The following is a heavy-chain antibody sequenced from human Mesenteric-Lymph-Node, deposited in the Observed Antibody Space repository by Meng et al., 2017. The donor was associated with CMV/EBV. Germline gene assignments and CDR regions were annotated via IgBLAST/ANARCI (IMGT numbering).Heavy chain of an antibody. D-gene: IGHD3-22*01. V-gene: IGHV1-2*02. Sequence: KAARYNFTGFQKHRVRQAPGKGLGWEGWVKPNNGCKNYGQKFPGRVTMTRDTSISTAYMELSRLRSDDTAVYYCARAVGYYDSSGYWGQGTLVTVSS. CDR2: VKPNNGCK. CDR1: RYNFTGFQ. J-gene: IGHJ4*02. CDR3: ARAVGYYDSSGY.